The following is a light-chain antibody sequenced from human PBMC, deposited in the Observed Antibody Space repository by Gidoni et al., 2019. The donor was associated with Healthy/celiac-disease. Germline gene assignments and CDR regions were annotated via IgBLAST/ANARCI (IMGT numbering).Light chain of an antibody. V-gene: IGKV3-11*01. Sequence: EIVLTQFPATLSLSPGERATLSCRASQSVSSYLAWYQQKPGQAPRLLIYYASNRATGIPARFSGSGSGTDFTLTISSLEPEDFAVYYCQQRSNWPPWTFGQGTKVEIK. CDR1: QSVSSY. CDR3: QQRSNWPPWT. J-gene: IGKJ1*01. CDR2: YAS.